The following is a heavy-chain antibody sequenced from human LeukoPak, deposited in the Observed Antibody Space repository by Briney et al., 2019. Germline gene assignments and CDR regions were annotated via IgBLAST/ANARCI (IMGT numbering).Heavy chain of an antibody. V-gene: IGHV4-30-4*01. Sequence: SETLSLTCTVSGVSISSGDYYWSWIRQPPGKGLEWIGYIYYSGSTYYNPSLKSRVTISVDTSKNQFSLKLSSVTAADTAVYYCARDGRYCSSTSCYHWFDPWGQGTLVTVSS. CDR2: IYYSGST. D-gene: IGHD2-2*01. CDR3: ARDGRYCSSTSCYHWFDP. J-gene: IGHJ5*02. CDR1: GVSISSGDYY.